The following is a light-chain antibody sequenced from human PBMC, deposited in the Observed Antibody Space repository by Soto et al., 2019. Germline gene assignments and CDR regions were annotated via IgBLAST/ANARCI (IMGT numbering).Light chain of an antibody. CDR2: GAS. Sequence: EIVMTQSPATLSVSPGERATLSCRASQSVSSNLAWYQQKPGQAPRVLIYGASTRATGIPARFSGSGFGTDFTLTISSLQSEDFAVYYCQQYNNWPPMYTFGQGTKLEIK. CDR3: QQYNNWPPMYT. CDR1: QSVSSN. J-gene: IGKJ2*01. V-gene: IGKV3-15*01.